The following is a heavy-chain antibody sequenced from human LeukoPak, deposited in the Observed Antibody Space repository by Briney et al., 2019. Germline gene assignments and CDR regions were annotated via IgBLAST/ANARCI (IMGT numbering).Heavy chain of an antibody. CDR2: ISAYNGNT. CDR1: GYTFTSYG. Sequence: ASVKVSCKASGYTFTSYGISWVRQAPGQGLEWMGWISAYNGNTNYAQKLQGRVTMTTDTSTSTAYMELSSLRSEDTAVYYCARDPDIRGAEYFQHWGQGTLVTVSS. V-gene: IGHV1-18*01. J-gene: IGHJ1*01. CDR3: ARDPDIRGAEYFQH. D-gene: IGHD2-15*01.